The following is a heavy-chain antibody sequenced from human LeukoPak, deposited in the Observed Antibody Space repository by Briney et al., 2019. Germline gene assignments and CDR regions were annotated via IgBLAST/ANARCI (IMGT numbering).Heavy chain of an antibody. J-gene: IGHJ4*02. V-gene: IGHV1-18*01. CDR2: ISAYNGNT. CDR3: ARAYRIFGVVIIPHPFDY. CDR1: GYTFTSYG. Sequence: ASVKVSCKASGYTFTSYGISWVRQAPGQGLEWMGWISAYNGNTNYAQKLQGRVTMTTDTSINTAYMELRSLRSDDTAVYYCARAYRIFGVVIIPHPFDYWGQGTLVTVSS. D-gene: IGHD3-3*02.